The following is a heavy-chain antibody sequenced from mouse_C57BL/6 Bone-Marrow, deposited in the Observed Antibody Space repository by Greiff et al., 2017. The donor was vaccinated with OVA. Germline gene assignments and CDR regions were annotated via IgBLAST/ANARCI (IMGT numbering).Heavy chain of an antibody. V-gene: IGHV1-39*01. D-gene: IGHD2-5*01. CDR2: INPNYGTT. CDR1: GYSFTDYN. CDR3: ARSYYSNYDYAMDY. Sequence: VQLQQSGPELVKPGASVKISCKASGYSFTDYNMNWVKQSNGKSLEWIGVINPNYGTTSYNQKFKGKATLTVDQSSSKAYMQLNSLTSEDSAVYYCARSYYSNYDYAMDYWGQGTSVTVSS. J-gene: IGHJ4*01.